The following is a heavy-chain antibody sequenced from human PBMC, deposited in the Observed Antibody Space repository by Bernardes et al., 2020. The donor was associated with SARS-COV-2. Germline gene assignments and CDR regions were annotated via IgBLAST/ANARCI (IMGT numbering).Heavy chain of an antibody. CDR2: LHYRGNT. D-gene: IGHD3-3*01. CDR1: GGSITSNLYY. Sequence: SETLSLTCSVSGGSITSNLYYWGWIRQPPGKGLEWIGSLHYRGNTYHSPSLKSRVTMSVDTSKNQIFLRLTSVTAADTALYYCARDSIYDVNAFDMWVQGTMVTVSS. V-gene: IGHV4-39*07. J-gene: IGHJ3*02. CDR3: ARDSIYDVNAFDM.